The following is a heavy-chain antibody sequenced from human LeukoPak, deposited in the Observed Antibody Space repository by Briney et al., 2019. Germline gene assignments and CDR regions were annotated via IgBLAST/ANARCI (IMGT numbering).Heavy chain of an antibody. J-gene: IGHJ4*02. D-gene: IGHD4-17*01. V-gene: IGHV3-30*09. CDR1: GFDFSDFA. CDR2: ISYDGYKK. Sequence: PGGPLRLSCAGSGFDFSDFAIHWVRQAPGKGLEWVAVISYDGYKKNYADSVKGRFALSRDNSNNTLYLQMDSLRVEDTAVYYCATHGDPDYWGQGTLVAVSS. CDR3: ATHGDPDY.